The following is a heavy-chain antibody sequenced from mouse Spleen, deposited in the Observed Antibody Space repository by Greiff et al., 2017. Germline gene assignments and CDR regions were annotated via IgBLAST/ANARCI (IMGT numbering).Heavy chain of an antibody. CDR3: ARPGGAIHYYGYGFAY. V-gene: IGHV5-17*01. D-gene: IGHD1-2*01. CDR1: GFTFSDYG. J-gene: IGHJ3*01. CDR2: ISSGSSTI. Sequence: EVKLMESGGGLVKPGGSLKLSCAASGFTFSDYGMHWVRQAPEKGLEWVAYISSGSSTIYYADTVKGRFTISRDNAKNTLFLQMTSLRSEDTAMYYWARPGGAIHYYGYGFAYWGQGTLVTVSA.